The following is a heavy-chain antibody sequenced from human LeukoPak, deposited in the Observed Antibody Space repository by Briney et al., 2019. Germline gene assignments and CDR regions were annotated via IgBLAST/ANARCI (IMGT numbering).Heavy chain of an antibody. CDR3: ARDRGPGGLAGTYY. CDR1: GFTFSSYW. V-gene: IGHV3-74*01. CDR2: IDSDGSST. J-gene: IGHJ4*02. Sequence: PGGSLRLSCAASGFTFSSYWMHWVRQAPGKGLVWVSRIDSDGSSTNSADSVKGRFTISRDNSKNTLDLHMNSLRAEDTAVYYCARDRGPGGLAGTYYWGLGTLVTVSS. D-gene: IGHD6-19*01.